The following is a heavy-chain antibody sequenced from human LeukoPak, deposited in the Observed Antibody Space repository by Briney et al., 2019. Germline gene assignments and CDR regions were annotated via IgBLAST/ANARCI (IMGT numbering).Heavy chain of an antibody. J-gene: IGHJ4*02. V-gene: IGHV3-23*01. CDR3: AKDLVSGDWYWRGFDS. Sequence: GGSLRLSYAASGFTFNSYVMSWVRQAPGKGLEWVSAIGGSGARTYYADSVRGRFTISRDNSKNTVYLQLNSLRGEDTAVYYCAKDLVSGDWYWRGFDSWGQGTLVTVSS. CDR2: IGGSGART. D-gene: IGHD6-19*01. CDR1: GFTFNSYV.